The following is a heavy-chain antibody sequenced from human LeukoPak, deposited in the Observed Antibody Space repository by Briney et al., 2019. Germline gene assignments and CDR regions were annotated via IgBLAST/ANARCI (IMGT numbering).Heavy chain of an antibody. CDR2: IIPIFGTA. D-gene: IGHD3-10*01. CDR3: ARDYSITMVRGVIRGAFDP. V-gene: IGHV1-69*06. Sequence: SVKVSCKASGGTFSSYAISWVRPAPGQGLEWMGGIIPIFGTANYAQKFQGRVTITADKSTSTAYMELSSLRSEDTAVYYCARDYSITMVRGVIRGAFDPWGQGTLVTVSS. CDR1: GGTFSSYA. J-gene: IGHJ5*02.